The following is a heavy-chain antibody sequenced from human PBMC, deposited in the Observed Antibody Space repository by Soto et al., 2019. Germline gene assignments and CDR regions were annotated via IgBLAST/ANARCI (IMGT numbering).Heavy chain of an antibody. CDR1: GASISSGGYY. CDR3: ARDGRGRGIAVAGRFWYFDL. V-gene: IGHV4-31*03. CDR2: IYYSGST. D-gene: IGHD6-19*01. Sequence: QVQLQESGPGLVKPSQTLSLTCTVSGASISSGGYYWNWIRQHPGKGLEWIGYIYYSGSTYYNPSLKSRGTNSVDTSKNEFSLKLSSVTAADTAVYYCARDGRGRGIAVAGRFWYFDLWGRGTLVTVSS. J-gene: IGHJ2*01.